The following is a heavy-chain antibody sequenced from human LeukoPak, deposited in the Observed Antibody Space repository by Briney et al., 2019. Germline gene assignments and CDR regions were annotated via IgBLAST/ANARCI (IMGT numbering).Heavy chain of an antibody. Sequence: GASVKVSCKASGYTFTTYAMIWVRQAPGQGLEWMGIINPSGGSTSYAQKFQGRVTMTRDTSTSTVYMELSSLRSEDTAVYYCARVDTAMALDYWGQGTLVTVSS. CDR3: ARVDTAMALDY. CDR2: INPSGGST. J-gene: IGHJ4*02. D-gene: IGHD5-18*01. CDR1: GYTFTTYA. V-gene: IGHV1-46*01.